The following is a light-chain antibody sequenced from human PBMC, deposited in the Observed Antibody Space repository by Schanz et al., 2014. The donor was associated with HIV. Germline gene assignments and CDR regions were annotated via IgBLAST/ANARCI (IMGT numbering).Light chain of an antibody. CDR3: AAWDDCLSHLV. CDR1: SSNIGAGYD. Sequence: QSVLTQPPSVSGAPGQRVTVSCTGSSSNIGAGYDVERYHPRPGSAPKLLLYGNTNRPAGVPDRFSGSKSGTSASLAISRLQSEDEADYYCAAWDDCLSHLVFGGGTKLTVL. J-gene: IGLJ3*02. V-gene: IGLV1-40*01. CDR2: GNT.